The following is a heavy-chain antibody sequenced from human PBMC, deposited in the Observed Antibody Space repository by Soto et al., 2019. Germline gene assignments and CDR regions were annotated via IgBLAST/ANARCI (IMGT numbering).Heavy chain of an antibody. CDR2: INAGNGKT. CDR3: ASLPYCSGGSCYSEGWFDP. D-gene: IGHD2-15*01. V-gene: IGHV1-3*01. J-gene: IGHJ5*02. CDR1: GYTFTSYA. Sequence: QVQLVQSGAEVKKPGASVKVSCKASGYTFTSYAMHWVRQAPGQRLEWMGWINAGNGKTKYSQKFQGRVTITRDTSASTAYMELSSLGSEDTAVYYCASLPYCSGGSCYSEGWFDPWGQGTLVTVSS.